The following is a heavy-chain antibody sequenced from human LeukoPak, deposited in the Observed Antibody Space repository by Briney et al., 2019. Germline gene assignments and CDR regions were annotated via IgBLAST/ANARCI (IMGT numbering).Heavy chain of an antibody. J-gene: IGHJ6*02. D-gene: IGHD3-3*01. Sequence: PSETLSLTCNVSGGSISGHYWTWIRQPPGKGLEFIGFIYYSGATNYNPSLKSRATMSVDTSKNQLSLKLSSVTAADTAVYYCARRRITIFGMDVWGQGTTVTISS. CDR2: IYYSGAT. CDR1: GGSISGHY. CDR3: ARRRITIFGMDV. V-gene: IGHV4-59*08.